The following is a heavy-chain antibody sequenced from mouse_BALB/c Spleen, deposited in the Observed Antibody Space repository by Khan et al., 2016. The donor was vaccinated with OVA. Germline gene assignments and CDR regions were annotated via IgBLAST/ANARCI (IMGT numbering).Heavy chain of an antibody. V-gene: IGHV3-2*02. D-gene: IGHD1-1*01. CDR1: GYSITTNYA. Sequence: EVQLQESGPGLVKPSQSLSLTCTVTGYSITTNYAWDWIRQFPGNKLEWMGYISYSGSTSYNPSLKSRIPITRHTSKNPFFLQLNSVTTEDTATYYCARKNYYGYAVDYWGQGTSVTVSS. J-gene: IGHJ4*01. CDR2: ISYSGST. CDR3: ARKNYYGYAVDY.